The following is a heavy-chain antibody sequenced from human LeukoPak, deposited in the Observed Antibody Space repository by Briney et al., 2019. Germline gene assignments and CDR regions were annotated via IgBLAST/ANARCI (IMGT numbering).Heavy chain of an antibody. J-gene: IGHJ4*02. Sequence: KTSETLSLTCTVSGVSISSSNSYWGWIRQPPGKGLEWIGSIYYSGSTYYNASLKSRITISVDTSKNQFSLKLSSVTAADTAVYYCARLKGWGSYRIDYWGQGTLVTVSS. CDR1: GVSISSSNSY. V-gene: IGHV4-39*07. D-gene: IGHD3-16*02. CDR3: ARLKGWGSYRIDY. CDR2: IYYSGST.